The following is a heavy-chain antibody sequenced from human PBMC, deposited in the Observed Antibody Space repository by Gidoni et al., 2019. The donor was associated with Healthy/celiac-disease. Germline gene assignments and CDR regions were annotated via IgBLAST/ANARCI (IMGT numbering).Heavy chain of an antibody. CDR1: GFTFSSYA. J-gene: IGHJ4*02. CDR2: ISYDGSNK. D-gene: IGHD3-10*01. V-gene: IGHV3-30*01. Sequence: GFTFSSYAMHWVRQAPGKGLEWVAVISYDGSNKYYADSVKGRFTISRDNSKNTLYLQMNSLRAEDTAVYYCARDFSTSYGSGSYFDYWGQGTLVTVSS. CDR3: ARDFSTSYGSGSYFDY.